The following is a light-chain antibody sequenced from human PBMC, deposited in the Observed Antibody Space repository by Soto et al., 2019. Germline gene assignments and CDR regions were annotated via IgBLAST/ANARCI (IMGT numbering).Light chain of an antibody. V-gene: IGKV3-15*01. CDR1: QNIRSN. J-gene: IGKJ5*01. CDR3: QHYNNWPPIT. CDR2: GAS. Sequence: EIVMTQSPATLSVSPGERATLSCRASQNIRSNLAGYQQKPGQAPRLLIYGASTRATGIPARFSGSGSGTEFTLTISSLQSEDFAVYYCQHYNNWPPITFGQGTRMEIK.